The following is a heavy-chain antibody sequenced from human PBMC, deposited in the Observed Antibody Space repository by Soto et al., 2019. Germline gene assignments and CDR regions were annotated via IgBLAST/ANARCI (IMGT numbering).Heavy chain of an antibody. CDR2: IGGSGGST. CDR1: GFTFSSYA. J-gene: IGHJ6*02. Sequence: GGSLRLSCAASGFTFSSYAMSWVRQAPGKGLEWVSAIGGSGGSTYYADSVKGRFTISRDNSKNTLYLQMNSLRAEDTAVYYCAKKTNEEPYYYYGMDVWGQGTTVTV. CDR3: AKKTNEEPYYYYGMDV. V-gene: IGHV3-23*01. D-gene: IGHD1-1*01.